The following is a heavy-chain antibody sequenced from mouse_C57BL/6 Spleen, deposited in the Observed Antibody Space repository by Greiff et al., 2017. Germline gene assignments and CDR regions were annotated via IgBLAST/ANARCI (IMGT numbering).Heavy chain of an antibody. CDR2: IDPSDSYT. D-gene: IGHD1-1*01. V-gene: IGHV1-69*01. J-gene: IGHJ2*01. CDR1: GYTFTSYW. Sequence: VKLQQPGAELVMPGASVKLSCKASGYTFTSYWMHWVKQRPGQGLEWIGEIDPSDSYTNYNQKFKGKSTLTVDKSSSTAYMQLSSLTSEDSAVYYCAVITTDYFDYWGQGTTLTVAS. CDR3: AVITTDYFDY.